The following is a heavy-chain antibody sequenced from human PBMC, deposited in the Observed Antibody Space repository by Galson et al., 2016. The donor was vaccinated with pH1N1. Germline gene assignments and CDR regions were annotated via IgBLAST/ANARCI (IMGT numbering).Heavy chain of an antibody. D-gene: IGHD2-2*01. CDR3: ARGEGLRYHYSGMDV. CDR2: IHYRGTT. Sequence: LSLTCTVSGGSMNSADCYWSWIPQPPGKGLEWIGYIHYRGTTYSSPSLKGRLSMSADMSNNQFSLTLNSVTAADTAVYYCARGEGLRYHYSGMDVWGQGTTVTVFS. CDR1: GGSMNSADCY. J-gene: IGHJ6*02. V-gene: IGHV4-30-4*01.